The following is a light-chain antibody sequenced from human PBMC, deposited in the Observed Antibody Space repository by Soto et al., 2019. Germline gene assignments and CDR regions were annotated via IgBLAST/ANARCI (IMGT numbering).Light chain of an antibody. CDR3: QRRSNWLT. CDR1: QSVSSY. J-gene: IGKJ4*01. V-gene: IGKV3-11*01. Sequence: EIVLTQSPATLSLSPGERATLSCRASQSVSSYLAWYQQKPGQAPRLLIYDASNRASGIPARFSGSGSGTDFTLIISSLDPDDFAVYYCQRRSNWLTFGGGTKVEIK. CDR2: DAS.